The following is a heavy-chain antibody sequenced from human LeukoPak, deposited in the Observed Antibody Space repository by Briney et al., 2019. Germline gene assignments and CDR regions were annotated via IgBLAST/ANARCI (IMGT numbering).Heavy chain of an antibody. J-gene: IGHJ4*02. V-gene: IGHV3-7*01. CDR1: GFTISSYS. Sequence: GGSLRLSCAASGFTISSYSMNWVRQAPGKGLEWVTNIKPDGSEKYYVDSVKGRFTISRDNAKKSLYLQMNSLRAEDTAVYYCARDIVGATDYWGQGTLVTVSS. D-gene: IGHD1-26*01. CDR3: ARDIVGATDY. CDR2: IKPDGSEK.